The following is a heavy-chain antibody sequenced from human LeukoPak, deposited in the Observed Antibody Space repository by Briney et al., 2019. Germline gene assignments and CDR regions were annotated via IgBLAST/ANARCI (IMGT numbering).Heavy chain of an antibody. CDR3: ATDPNPYSSTSGYFDF. CDR1: GYTFTSYD. Sequence: ASVKVSCKASGYTFTSYDINWVRQAPGQGLEWMGGMLPTFGTANYAQKFQGRVTITADESSNTASLDLSSLTSEDTAVYYCATDPNPYSSTSGYFDFWGQGTLVTVSS. V-gene: IGHV1-69*13. J-gene: IGHJ4*02. CDR2: MLPTFGTA. D-gene: IGHD6-13*01.